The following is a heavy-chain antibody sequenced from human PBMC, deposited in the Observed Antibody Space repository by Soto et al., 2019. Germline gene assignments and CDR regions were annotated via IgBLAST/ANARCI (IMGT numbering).Heavy chain of an antibody. CDR2: IYYSGST. V-gene: IGHV4-31*03. D-gene: IGHD2-2*01. Sequence: QVQLQESGPGLVKPSQTLSLTCTVSGGSISSVGYYWSWIRQHPGKGLEWIGYIYYSGSTYYNPSLKSRVTISGDTSKNQFSMKLSSVTAADTAVYDCARADCSSTSCYAITYGMDVWGQGTTVTVSS. CDR1: GGSISSVGYY. J-gene: IGHJ6*02. CDR3: ARADCSSTSCYAITYGMDV.